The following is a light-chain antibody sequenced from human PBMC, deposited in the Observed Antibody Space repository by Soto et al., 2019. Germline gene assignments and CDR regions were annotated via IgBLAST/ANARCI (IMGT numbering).Light chain of an antibody. CDR3: TQARQTPVT. V-gene: IGKV2-28*01. Sequence: VVNQSRLTLPVTPGEPASISCRSGQSLLHSNGYNYLDWYLQKPGQSPQLLIYLGSNRSSGVPDRFSGSGSGTDFTLKIRRVEAEEVGLYYCTQARQTPVTFAGGTKVDIK. CDR2: LGS. J-gene: IGKJ4*01. CDR1: QSLLHSNGYNY.